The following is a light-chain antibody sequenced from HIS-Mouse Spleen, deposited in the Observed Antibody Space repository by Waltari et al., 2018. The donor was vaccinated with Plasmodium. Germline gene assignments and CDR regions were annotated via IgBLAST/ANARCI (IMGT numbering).Light chain of an antibody. CDR3: QQYNSYSWT. J-gene: IGKJ1*01. V-gene: IGKV1-5*03. CDR2: KAS. Sequence: MTQSPATLSVSPGERATLSCRASQSISSWLAWYQQKPGKAPKLLIYKASSLESGVPSRFSGSGSGTEFTLTISSLQPDDFATYYCQQYNSYSWTIGQGTKVEIK. CDR1: QSISSW.